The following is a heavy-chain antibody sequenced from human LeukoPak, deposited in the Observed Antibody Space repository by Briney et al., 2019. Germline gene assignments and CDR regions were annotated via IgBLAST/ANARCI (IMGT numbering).Heavy chain of an antibody. D-gene: IGHD6-13*01. CDR1: GGSISSYY. Sequence: PSETLSLTCTVSGGSISSYYWSWIRQPPGKGLEWIGYIYYSGSTYYNPSLKSRVTVSVDTSKNQFPLKLTSVTAADTAVYYCARSMAAAGPTHNWFDPWGHGTLVTVSS. CDR2: IYYSGST. V-gene: IGHV4-59*08. CDR3: ARSMAAAGPTHNWFDP. J-gene: IGHJ5*02.